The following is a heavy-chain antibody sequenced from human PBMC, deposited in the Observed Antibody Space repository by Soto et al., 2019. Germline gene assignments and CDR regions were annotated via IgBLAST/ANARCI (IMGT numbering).Heavy chain of an antibody. J-gene: IGHJ5*02. CDR3: ARNWFHP. V-gene: IGHV4-59*08. CDR1: GCSISSYY. Sequence: QVQLQESGPGLVKPSETLSLTCTVSGCSISSYYWSWIRQPPGKGLEWIGYIYYSRSTNYNPSLKSRVTISVDTYKNQCSLKLSAVPTEATAVYYCARNWFHPWGQGTLVTVSS. CDR2: IYYSRST.